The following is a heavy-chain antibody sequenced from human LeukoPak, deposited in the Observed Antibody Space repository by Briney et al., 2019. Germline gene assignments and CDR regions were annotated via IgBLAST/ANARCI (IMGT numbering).Heavy chain of an antibody. CDR3: ARGDSKKYSGYDSCYIY. CDR1: GGTSSSYA. J-gene: IGHJ4*02. V-gene: IGHV1-69*04. Sequence: ASVKVSCKASGGTSSSYAISWVRQAPGQGLEWMGRISPILGITNYAQKFQGRVTITADKSTNTAYMELSSLRSEDTAVYYCARGDSKKYSGYDSCYIYWGQGTLVTVSS. D-gene: IGHD5-12*01. CDR2: ISPILGIT.